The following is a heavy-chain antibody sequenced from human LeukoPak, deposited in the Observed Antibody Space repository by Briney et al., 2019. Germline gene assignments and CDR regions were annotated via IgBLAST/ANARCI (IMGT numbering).Heavy chain of an antibody. Sequence: GGSLRLSCAASGFTFSSYAMSWVRQAPGKGLEWVSAISGSGGSTYYADSVKGRFTISRDNSKNALYLQMNSLRAEDTAMYYCARDQQLEPFHYWGQGTLVTASS. V-gene: IGHV3-23*01. CDR1: GFTFSSYA. CDR3: ARDQQLEPFHY. CDR2: ISGSGGST. D-gene: IGHD1-1*01. J-gene: IGHJ4*02.